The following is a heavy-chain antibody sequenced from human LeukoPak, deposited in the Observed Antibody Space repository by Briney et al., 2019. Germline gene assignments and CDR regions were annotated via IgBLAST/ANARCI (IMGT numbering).Heavy chain of an antibody. J-gene: IGHJ4*02. CDR1: GFTFSSYS. CDR2: ISSSSSTM. CDR3: ARDSTPRYYYDSSGYYPFDY. Sequence: GGSLRLSCAASGFTFSSYSMNWVRQAPEKGLEWVSYISSSSSTMYYADSVKGRFTISRDNAKNSLYLQMNSLRAEDTAVYYCARDSTPRYYYDSSGYYPFDYWGQGTLVTVSS. D-gene: IGHD3-22*01. V-gene: IGHV3-48*01.